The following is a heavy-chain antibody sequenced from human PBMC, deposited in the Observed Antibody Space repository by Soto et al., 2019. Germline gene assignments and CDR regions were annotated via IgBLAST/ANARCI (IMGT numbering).Heavy chain of an antibody. CDR3: ARVVGATRGHAFDI. Sequence: GSLRLSCAASGFTVRSNYMSWVRQAPGKGLEWVSVIYSGGSTYYADSVKGRFTISRDNSKNTLYLQMNSLRAEDTAVYYCARVVGATRGHAFDIWGQGTMVTVSS. CDR2: IYSGGST. V-gene: IGHV3-53*01. D-gene: IGHD1-26*01. CDR1: GFTVRSNY. J-gene: IGHJ3*02.